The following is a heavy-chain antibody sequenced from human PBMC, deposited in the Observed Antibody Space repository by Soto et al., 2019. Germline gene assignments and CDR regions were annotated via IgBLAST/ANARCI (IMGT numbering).Heavy chain of an antibody. J-gene: IGHJ5*02. CDR2: IYYSGHT. CDR1: GGSISSSSYY. V-gene: IGHV4-39*01. D-gene: IGHD3-10*01. CDR3: AMSLWFGNTPNWFDP. Sequence: QLQLQESGPGLVKPSETLSLTCNVSGGSISSSSYYWGWIRQPPGKGLEWIASIYYSGHTYYKPSLKSRVTISVDTSKNQFSLKLSSVTAADTAVYYCAMSLWFGNTPNWFDPWGQGTLVTVSS.